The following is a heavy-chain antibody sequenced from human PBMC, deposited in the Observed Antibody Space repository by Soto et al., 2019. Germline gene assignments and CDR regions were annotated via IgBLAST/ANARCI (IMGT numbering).Heavy chain of an antibody. CDR3: VRRDLGSWHDWYFDL. V-gene: IGHV1-2*02. D-gene: IGHD6-13*01. J-gene: IGHJ2*01. CDR2: INPNSGGT. CDR1: GYTFTGFY. Sequence: QVQLVQSGAEVKKPGASVKVSCKASGYTFTGFYLHWVRQAPGQGLECMGWINPNSGGTNYAQKFQGRVTMTRDTSISTAYMGLSRLRSDDTAVYYCVRRDLGSWHDWYFDLWGRGTLVTVSS.